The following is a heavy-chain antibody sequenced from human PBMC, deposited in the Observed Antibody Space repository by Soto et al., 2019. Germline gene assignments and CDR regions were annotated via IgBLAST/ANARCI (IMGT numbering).Heavy chain of an antibody. Sequence: GESLKISCKGSESTFFTYRISWVRQMPGKGLEWMGRIDPSDSYTHYSPSFQGHVTISADKSISTAYLQWSSLRASDTAIYYCARNLNYDHYYYAMDIWGQGTTVTVSS. V-gene: IGHV5-10-1*01. CDR2: IDPSDSYT. CDR1: ESTFFTYR. J-gene: IGHJ6*02. D-gene: IGHD3-3*01. CDR3: ARNLNYDHYYYAMDI.